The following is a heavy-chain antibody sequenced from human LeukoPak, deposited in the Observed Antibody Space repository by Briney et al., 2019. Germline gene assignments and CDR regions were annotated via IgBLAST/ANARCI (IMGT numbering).Heavy chain of an antibody. CDR1: GYTFTSYA. V-gene: IGHV1-3*01. CDR2: INPGNGNT. Sequence: ASVKVSCKASGYTFTSYAMNWVRQAPGQRLEWMGWINPGNGNTKYSQNFQGRVTITRDTSASTAYMELSSLRSEDTAMYYCARGLRVDIVTTITAVDWGQGTLVTVSS. D-gene: IGHD5-12*01. J-gene: IGHJ4*02. CDR3: ARGLRVDIVTTITAVD.